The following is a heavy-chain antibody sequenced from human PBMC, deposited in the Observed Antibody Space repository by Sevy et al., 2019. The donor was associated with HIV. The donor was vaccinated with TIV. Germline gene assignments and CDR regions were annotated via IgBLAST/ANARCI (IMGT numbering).Heavy chain of an antibody. D-gene: IGHD2-2*03. Sequence: GGSLRLSCAASGFTFSSYSMNWVRQAPGKGLEWVSSISSSSSYIYYADSVKGRFTISRDNAKNSLYLQMNSLRAEETAVYYCARDVGYCSSTSCYPFMDVWGQGTTVTVSS. J-gene: IGHJ6*02. CDR3: ARDVGYCSSTSCYPFMDV. CDR2: ISSSSSYI. CDR1: GFTFSSYS. V-gene: IGHV3-21*01.